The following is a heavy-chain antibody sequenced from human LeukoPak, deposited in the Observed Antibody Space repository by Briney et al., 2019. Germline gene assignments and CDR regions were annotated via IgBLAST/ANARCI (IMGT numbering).Heavy chain of an antibody. J-gene: IGHJ3*01. CDR3: ARRWVYDKRAFDA. Sequence: SETLSLTCTVSGGSISGTYYWSWIRQPPGKGLEWIGYIYYTGTTDSNPSLKSRVTISLDTSKSQFSLNLSSVTAADTAVYYCARRWVYDKRAFDAWGQGTMVTVSS. D-gene: IGHD3-16*01. CDR2: IYYTGTT. CDR1: GGSISGTYY. V-gene: IGHV4-59*08.